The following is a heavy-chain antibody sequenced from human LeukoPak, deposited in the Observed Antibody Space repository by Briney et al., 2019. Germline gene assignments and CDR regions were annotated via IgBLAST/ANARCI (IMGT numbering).Heavy chain of an antibody. D-gene: IGHD6-13*01. CDR2: ISWDGGTT. V-gene: IGHV3-43*01. CDR1: GFTFNDYS. CDR3: ARAPYSSSIIDY. Sequence: GGSLRLSCAASGFTFNDYSMHWVRQPPGKGPEWVSLISWDGGTTYYADSAKGRFTISRDNAKNSLHLQMNSLRTEDTALYYCARAPYSSSIIDYWGQGTLVTVSS. J-gene: IGHJ4*02.